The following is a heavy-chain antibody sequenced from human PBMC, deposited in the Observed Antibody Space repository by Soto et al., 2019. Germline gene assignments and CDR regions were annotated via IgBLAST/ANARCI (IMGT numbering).Heavy chain of an antibody. CDR1: GGSISSGGYS. V-gene: IGHV4-30-2*01. J-gene: IGHJ4*02. CDR2: MYHSGST. D-gene: IGHD2-2*01. CDR3: AGVPDY. Sequence: QLQLQESGSGLVKPSQTLSLTCAVSGGSISSGGYSWRWTRQPPGKGLEWIGYMYHSGSTYYTPSLKSRVTISIDRSNNQFSLKLSSVTASDTAVYYCAGVPDYCGQGILVTVSS.